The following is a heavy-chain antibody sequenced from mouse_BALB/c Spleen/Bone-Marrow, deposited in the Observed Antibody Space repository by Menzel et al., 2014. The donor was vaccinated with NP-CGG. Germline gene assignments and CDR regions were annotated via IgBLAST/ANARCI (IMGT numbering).Heavy chain of an antibody. D-gene: IGHD1-1*01. CDR3: ARYYYGYYFDY. CDR1: GFNIEDTY. V-gene: IGHV14-3*02. Sequence: VQLQQSGAELVKPGASVKLSCTASGFNIEDTYMHWVKQRPEQGLEWIGWIDPANGNTKYDPKFQGKATITADTSSNTAYLQLSSLTSEDTAVYYCARYYYGYYFDYWGQGTTLTVSS. CDR2: IDPANGNT. J-gene: IGHJ2*01.